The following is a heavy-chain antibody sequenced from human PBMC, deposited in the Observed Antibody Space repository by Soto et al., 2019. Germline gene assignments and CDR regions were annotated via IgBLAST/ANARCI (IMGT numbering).Heavy chain of an antibody. CDR3: ARGVRALVDDHYYDCYMDV. CDR2: MNPNSGNT. Sequence: QVQLAQSGAEVKKPGASVKVSCKASGYTFINYDINWVRQATGQGLEWMGWMNPNSGNTGSAQKFQARVTMTRDTAERTAYMEVSSLRAEDTAVYYCARGVRALVDDHYYDCYMDVWGKGTTVTVSS. J-gene: IGHJ6*03. CDR1: GYTFINYD. V-gene: IGHV1-8*01. D-gene: IGHD3-16*01.